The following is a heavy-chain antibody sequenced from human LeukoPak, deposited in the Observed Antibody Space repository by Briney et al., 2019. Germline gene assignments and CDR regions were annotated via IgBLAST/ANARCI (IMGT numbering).Heavy chain of an antibody. CDR3: AKFPSYYDSAPAGP. Sequence: ASVKVSCKASGYTFTCYYMHWVRQAPGQGLEWMGWINPNSGGTNYAQKFQGRVTMTRDTSISTAYMELSRLRSGDTAVYYCAKFPSYYDSAPAGPGGQGTLGTVS. V-gene: IGHV1-2*02. J-gene: IGHJ4*02. D-gene: IGHD3-22*01. CDR1: GYTFTCYY. CDR2: INPNSGGT.